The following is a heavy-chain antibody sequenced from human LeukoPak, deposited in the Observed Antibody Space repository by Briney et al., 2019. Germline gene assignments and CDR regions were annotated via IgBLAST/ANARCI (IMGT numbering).Heavy chain of an antibody. J-gene: IGHJ3*01. V-gene: IGHV3-20*04. CDR3: ARDGRYIGLDV. D-gene: IGHD5-18*01. CDR1: GFTFEKHG. CDR2: LNWNGGST. Sequence: GGSLRLSCAASGFTFEKHGMSWVRQAPGKGLEWVSGLNWNGGSTGYADSVKGRSTISRDNAKKSLYLQMNSLRAEDTALYYCARDGRYIGLDVWGQATMVT.